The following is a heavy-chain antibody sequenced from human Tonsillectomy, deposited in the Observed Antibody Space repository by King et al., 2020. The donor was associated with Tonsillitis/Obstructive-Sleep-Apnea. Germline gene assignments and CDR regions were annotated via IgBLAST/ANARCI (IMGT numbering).Heavy chain of an antibody. V-gene: IGHV3-66*01. CDR3: AREDYSSSSSVFDY. Sequence: EVQLVESGGGLVQPGGSLRLSCAASGFTVSSNYMNWVRQAPGKGLEWGSVIYSGGTTNYADSVKGRFTISKDNSKNQLYLQMNRLRAEDTAVYYCAREDYSSSSSVFDYWGQGTLVTVSS. D-gene: IGHD6-6*01. J-gene: IGHJ4*02. CDR1: GFTVSSNY. CDR2: IYSGGTT.